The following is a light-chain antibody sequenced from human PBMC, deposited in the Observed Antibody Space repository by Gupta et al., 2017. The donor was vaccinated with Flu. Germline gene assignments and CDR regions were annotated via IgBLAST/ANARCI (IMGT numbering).Light chain of an antibody. CDR3: SSYTSSYTFV. Sequence: ATIPCTGTSTDVGTYNRVSWYHQPPGTAPKLIIYEVSNRPSGVPDRFSGSKSGHTASLTISGLQGEDEADYYCSSYTSSYTFVFGTGTKVTVL. CDR1: STDVGTYNR. CDR2: EVS. V-gene: IGLV2-18*02. J-gene: IGLJ1*01.